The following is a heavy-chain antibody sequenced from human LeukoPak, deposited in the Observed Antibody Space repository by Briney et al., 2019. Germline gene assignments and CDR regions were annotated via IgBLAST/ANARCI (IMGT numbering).Heavy chain of an antibody. J-gene: IGHJ3*02. CDR1: GGSFSGYY. CDR2: INHSGST. Sequence: PSETLSLTCAVYGGSFSGYYWSWIRQPPGKGLEWIGEINHSGSTNYNPSLKSRVTISVDTSKNQFSLKLSSVTAADTAVYYCARALPLSGGPGAFDIWGKGTMVTVSS. CDR3: ARALPLSGGPGAFDI. D-gene: IGHD3-16*02. V-gene: IGHV4-34*01.